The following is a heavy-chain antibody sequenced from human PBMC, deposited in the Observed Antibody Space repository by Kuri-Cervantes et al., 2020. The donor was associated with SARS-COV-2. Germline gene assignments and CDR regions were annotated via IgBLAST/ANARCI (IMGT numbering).Heavy chain of an antibody. CDR1: GFTFSSYS. Sequence: GESLKISCAASGFTFSSYSMNWVRQAPGKGLEWVSYISSSSSTIYYADSVKGRFTISRDNAKNSLYLQMNSLRDEDTAVYYCAREGGGYYDSSGYYGQLGFDYWGQGTLVTVSS. V-gene: IGHV3-48*02. D-gene: IGHD3-22*01. CDR2: ISSSSSTI. J-gene: IGHJ4*02. CDR3: AREGGGYYDSSGYYGQLGFDY.